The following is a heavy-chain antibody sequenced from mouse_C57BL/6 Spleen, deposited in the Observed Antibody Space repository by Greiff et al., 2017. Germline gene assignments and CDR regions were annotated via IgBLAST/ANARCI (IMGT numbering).Heavy chain of an antibody. CDR3: AREDLFDY. J-gene: IGHJ2*01. V-gene: IGHV1-4*01. Sequence: VQLQESGAELARPGASVKMSCKASGYTFTSYTMHWVKQRPGQGLEWIGYINPSSGYTKYNQKFKDKATLTADKSSSTAYMQLSSLTSEDSAVYYCAREDLFDYWGQGTTLTVSS. CDR2: INPSSGYT. CDR1: GYTFTSYT.